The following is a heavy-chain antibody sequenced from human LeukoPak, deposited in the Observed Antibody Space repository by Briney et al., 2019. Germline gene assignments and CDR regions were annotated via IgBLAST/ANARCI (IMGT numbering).Heavy chain of an antibody. CDR3: ARAGVPYAMDF. J-gene: IGHJ6*02. V-gene: IGHV3-74*03. CDR1: GFTFSSYW. Sequence: GGSLRLSCAASGFTFSSYWMHWVRQAPGQGLGWVGHINSDGSITKYADSVKGRVTISRDQAKNTLYLQMNSLRTDDTAVYYCARAGVPYAMDFWGQGATVTVSS. D-gene: IGHD1-1*01. CDR2: INSDGSIT.